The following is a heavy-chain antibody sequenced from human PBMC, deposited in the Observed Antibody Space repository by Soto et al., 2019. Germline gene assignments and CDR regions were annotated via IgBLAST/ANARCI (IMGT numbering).Heavy chain of an antibody. CDR1: GGSFSGYY. CDR3: ARGLFEDYYFSGSYQYYYYFMDF. J-gene: IGHJ6*03. Sequence: SETLSLTCAVYGGSFSGYYWSWIRQPPGKGLEWIGEINHSGSTNYNPSLKSRVTISVDTSKNQFSLKLSSVTAADTAVYYCARGLFEDYYFSGSYQYYYYFMDFWGKGTTVTGSS. CDR2: INHSGST. D-gene: IGHD3-10*01. V-gene: IGHV4-34*01.